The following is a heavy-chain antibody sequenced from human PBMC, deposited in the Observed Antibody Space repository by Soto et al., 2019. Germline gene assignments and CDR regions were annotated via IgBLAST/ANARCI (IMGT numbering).Heavy chain of an antibody. V-gene: IGHV3-30-3*01. CDR2: ISYDGSNK. J-gene: IGHJ3*02. CDR1: GFTFSSYA. D-gene: IGHD3-22*01. CDR3: ARGILRRVVVTAFDAFDI. Sequence: QVQLVESGGGVVQPGRSLRLSCAASGFTFSSYAMHWVRQAPGKGLEWVAVISYDGSNKYYADSVKGRFTISRDNSKNTLYLQMNSLRAEDTAVYYCARGILRRVVVTAFDAFDIWGQGTMVTVSS.